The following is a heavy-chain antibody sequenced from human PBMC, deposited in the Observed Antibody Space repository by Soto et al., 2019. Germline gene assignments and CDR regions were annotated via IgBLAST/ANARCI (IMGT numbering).Heavy chain of an antibody. D-gene: IGHD5-18*01. CDR3: ARGRGYGYGIDY. Sequence: QVQLQESGPGLVKPSETLSLTCTVSGGSVNSGDHYWSWIRQPPGTELEFIAYVFYSGSDNYKPSLTSRVTTSIDTSKNQFSLTLRSVTAADTAMYYCARGRGYGYGIDYWGQGVLVTVSS. CDR2: VFYSGSD. V-gene: IGHV4-61*08. J-gene: IGHJ4*02. CDR1: GGSVNSGDHY.